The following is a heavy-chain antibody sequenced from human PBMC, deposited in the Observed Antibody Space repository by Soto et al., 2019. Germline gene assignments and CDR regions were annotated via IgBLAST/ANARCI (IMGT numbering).Heavy chain of an antibody. CDR3: ARSVVSARQLDY. CDR2: INSDGSST. CDR1: GFTFSSYW. D-gene: IGHD2-21*02. Sequence: PGGSLRLSCAASGFTFSSYWMHWVRQAPGKGLVWVSRINSDGSSTSYADSVKGRFTISRDNAKNTLYLQMNSLRAEDTAVYYCARSVVSARQLDYWGQGTLVTVSS. V-gene: IGHV3-74*01. J-gene: IGHJ4*02.